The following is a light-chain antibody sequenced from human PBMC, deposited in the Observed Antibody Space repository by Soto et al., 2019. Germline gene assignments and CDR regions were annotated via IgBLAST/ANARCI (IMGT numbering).Light chain of an antibody. Sequence: VMTQAPATLSVSPGEGSTLSCSCSQTVNNNVAWYQLKDGQVPRLLIYGASTRATDIPDRFSGGGSGTDFTLTISSLEPEDFAVYYCQQRGNWPPITFGQGTRLEIK. CDR1: QTVNNN. CDR2: GAS. V-gene: IGKV3-11*01. CDR3: QQRGNWPPIT. J-gene: IGKJ5*01.